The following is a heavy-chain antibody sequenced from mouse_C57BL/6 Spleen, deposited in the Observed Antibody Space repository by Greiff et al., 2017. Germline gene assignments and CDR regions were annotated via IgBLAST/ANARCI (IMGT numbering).Heavy chain of an antibody. CDR1: GFTFSSYG. D-gene: IGHD2-12*01. CDR3: ARQSYPWFAY. Sequence: EVQLVESGGDLVKPGGSLKLSCAASGFTFSSYGMSWVRQTPDKRLEWVATISSGGSYTYYPDSVKGRFTISRDNAKNTLYLQMSSLKSEDTAMYYCARQSYPWFAYWGQGTLVTVSA. V-gene: IGHV5-6*01. CDR2: ISSGGSYT. J-gene: IGHJ3*01.